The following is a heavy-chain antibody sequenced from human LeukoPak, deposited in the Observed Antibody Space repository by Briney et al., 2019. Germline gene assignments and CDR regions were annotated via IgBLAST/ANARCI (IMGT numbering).Heavy chain of an antibody. J-gene: IGHJ4*02. CDR3: AKRGDCSSISCSTYGIGY. CDR1: GFTFSSYG. D-gene: IGHD2-2*02. CDR2: ISYDGTNK. V-gene: IGHV3-30*18. Sequence: GGSLRLSCAASGFTFSSYGMHWVRQAPGKGLEWVAVISYDGTNKYYVDSVKGRFTISRDNSKNTLYLQMNSLRAEDTAVYYCAKRGDCSSISCSTYGIGYWGQGTLVTVSS.